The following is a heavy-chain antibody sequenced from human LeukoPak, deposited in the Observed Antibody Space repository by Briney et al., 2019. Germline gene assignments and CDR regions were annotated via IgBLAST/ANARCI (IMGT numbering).Heavy chain of an antibody. V-gene: IGHV3-48*01. CDR3: ARESWGYSGYGGGHFDY. CDR1: GFTFSSYT. J-gene: IGHJ4*02. CDR2: ISASGTST. Sequence: QSGGSLRLSCAASGFTFSSYTMSWVRQAPGKGLEWVSPISASGTSTYYADSVKGRFTISRDNAKNSLYLQMNSLRAEDTAVYYCARESWGYSGYGGGHFDYWGQGTLVTVSS. D-gene: IGHD5-12*01.